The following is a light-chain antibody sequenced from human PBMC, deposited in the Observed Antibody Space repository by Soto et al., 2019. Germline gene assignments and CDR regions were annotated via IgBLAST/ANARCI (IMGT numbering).Light chain of an antibody. J-gene: IGKJ5*01. CDR3: QQYNNWPPIT. CDR2: GAS. Sequence: EVVMTQSPATLSVSPGERATLSCRASQTIGSNLAWYQQKPGQAARLLIYGASTRATGVPARFSGSGSGTEFTLTVSSLQSEDFAVYYCQQYNNWPPITFGQGTRLEIK. V-gene: IGKV3-15*01. CDR1: QTIGSN.